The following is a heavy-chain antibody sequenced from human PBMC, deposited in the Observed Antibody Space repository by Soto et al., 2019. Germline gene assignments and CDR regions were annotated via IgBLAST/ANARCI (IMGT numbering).Heavy chain of an antibody. CDR2: ISSNGGST. V-gene: IGHV3-64*01. CDR1: GFTFSSYA. Sequence: GGSLRLSCAASGFTFSSYAMHWVRQAPWKGLEYVSAISSNGGSTYYANSVKGRFTTSRDNSKNTLYLQMGSLRAEDMAVYYCARDRYQILKSYAFDIWGQGTMVTVSS. J-gene: IGHJ3*02. D-gene: IGHD2-2*01. CDR3: ARDRYQILKSYAFDI.